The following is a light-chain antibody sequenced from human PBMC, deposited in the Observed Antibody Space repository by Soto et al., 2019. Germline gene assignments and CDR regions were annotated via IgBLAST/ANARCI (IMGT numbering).Light chain of an antibody. CDR3: LQDFNYPWT. Sequence: IQMTQSPSSLSASVGDRVTITCRASQSIITYLNWYQQKPGKAPKLLIYGASGLQSGVPSRFSGSGSGTDFTLTISSLQPEDFATYYCLQDFNYPWTFGQGTKVDIK. J-gene: IGKJ1*01. CDR2: GAS. V-gene: IGKV1-6*01. CDR1: QSIITY.